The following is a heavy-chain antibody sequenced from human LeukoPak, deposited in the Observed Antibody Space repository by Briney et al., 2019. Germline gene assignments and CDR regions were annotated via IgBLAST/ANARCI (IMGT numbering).Heavy chain of an antibody. CDR3: ARHPFWSGSHLPAPE. CDR1: GGSISSYY. Sequence: PSETLSLTCTVSGGSISSYYWSWIRQPPGKGLEWIGYIYYSGSTNYNPPLKSRVTISVDTSKNQFSLKLSSVTAADTAVYYCARHPFWSGSHLPAPEWGQGTLVTVSS. J-gene: IGHJ4*02. D-gene: IGHD3-3*01. V-gene: IGHV4-59*08. CDR2: IYYSGST.